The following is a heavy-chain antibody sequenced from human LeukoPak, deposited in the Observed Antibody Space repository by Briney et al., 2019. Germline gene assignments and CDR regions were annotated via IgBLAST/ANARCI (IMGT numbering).Heavy chain of an antibody. CDR1: GYTFTGYY. J-gene: IGHJ6*02. Sequence: EASVKGSCKASGYTFTGYYMHWVRQAPGQGLEWMGWINPNSGGTNYAQKFQRWVTMTRDTSISTAYMELSRLRSDDTAVYYCARGYSSSSWKTFYYYYYGMDVWGQGTTVTVSS. D-gene: IGHD6-6*01. CDR3: ARGYSSSSWKTFYYYYYGMDV. V-gene: IGHV1-2*04. CDR2: INPNSGGT.